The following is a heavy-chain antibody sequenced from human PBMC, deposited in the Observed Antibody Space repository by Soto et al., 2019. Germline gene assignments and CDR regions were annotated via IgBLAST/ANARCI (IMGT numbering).Heavy chain of an antibody. Sequence: PGXSLRLSCAASGFTFNNYAINWVHQAPGMGLEWVATISNTGGGTYYADSVKGRFTISRDNSKNTLYLQMSSLRVEDTAVYYCAKDRLAGNFDYWGQGTQVTVSS. CDR3: AKDRLAGNFDY. J-gene: IGHJ4*02. CDR1: GFTFNNYA. V-gene: IGHV3-23*01. CDR2: ISNTGGGT.